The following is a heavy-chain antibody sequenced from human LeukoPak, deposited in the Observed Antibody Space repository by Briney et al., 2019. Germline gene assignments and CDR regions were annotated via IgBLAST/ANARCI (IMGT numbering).Heavy chain of an antibody. CDR1: GGSFSGYY. D-gene: IGHD1-26*01. CDR2: INHSGST. Sequence: SETLSLTCAVYGGSFSGYYWSWIRQPPGKGLEWIGEINHSGSTNYNPSLKSRVTISVDTSKNQFSLKLSSVTAADTAVYYCASPRFSGSYYGYFDYWGQGTLVTVSS. V-gene: IGHV4-34*01. J-gene: IGHJ4*02. CDR3: ASPRFSGSYYGYFDY.